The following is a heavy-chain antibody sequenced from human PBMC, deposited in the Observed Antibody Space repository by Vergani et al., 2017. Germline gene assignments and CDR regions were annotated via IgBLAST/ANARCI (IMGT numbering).Heavy chain of an antibody. D-gene: IGHD2-15*01. J-gene: IGHJ5*02. Sequence: QVQLQQWGAGLLKPSETLSLTCAVYGGSFSGYYWSWIRQPPGKGLEWIGEINHSGSTNYNPSLKSRVTISVDTSKNQFSLKMGSVTAADTAVYYCARGASLSRYCSGGSCYAGPFLRGGLFDAWGQGTLVTVSS. V-gene: IGHV4-34*01. CDR1: GGSFSGYY. CDR3: ARGASLSRYCSGGSCYAGPFLRGGLFDA. CDR2: INHSGST.